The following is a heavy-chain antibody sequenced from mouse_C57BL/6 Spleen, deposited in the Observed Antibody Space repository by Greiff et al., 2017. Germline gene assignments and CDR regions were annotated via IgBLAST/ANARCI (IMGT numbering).Heavy chain of an antibody. V-gene: IGHV5-4*01. CDR3: ARDGYGSSRYFDV. Sequence: EVKVEESGGGLVKPGGSLKLSCAASGFTFSSYAMSWVRQTPEKRLEWVATISDGGSYTYYPDNVKGRFTISRDNAKNNLYLQMSHLKSEDTAMYYCARDGYGSSRYFDVWGTGTTVTVSS. D-gene: IGHD1-1*01. CDR2: ISDGGSYT. CDR1: GFTFSSYA. J-gene: IGHJ1*03.